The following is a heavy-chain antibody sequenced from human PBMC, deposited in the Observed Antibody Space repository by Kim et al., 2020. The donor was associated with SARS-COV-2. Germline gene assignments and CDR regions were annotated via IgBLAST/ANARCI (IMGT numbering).Heavy chain of an antibody. V-gene: IGHV2-70*01. J-gene: IGHJ4*02. D-gene: IGHD6-13*01. Sequence: YDSTSLKTRLTISKDTSKNQVVLTMTNMDPVDTATYYCARIPAPKAAATDYWGQGTLVTVSS. CDR3: ARIPAPKAAATDY.